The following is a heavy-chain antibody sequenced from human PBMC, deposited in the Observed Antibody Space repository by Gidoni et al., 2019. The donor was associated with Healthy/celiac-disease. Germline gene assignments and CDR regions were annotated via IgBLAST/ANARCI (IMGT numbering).Heavy chain of an antibody. J-gene: IGHJ4*02. Sequence: EVQLVESGGGLVQPGRSLRLSCADSGFTFDDYAMHWVRQAPGKGLEWVSGISWNSGSIGYADSVKGRFTISRDNAKNSLYLQMNSLRAEDTALYYCAKDREAVPVSYFDYWGQGTLVTVSS. V-gene: IGHV3-9*01. D-gene: IGHD2-2*01. CDR1: GFTFDDYA. CDR3: AKDREAVPVSYFDY. CDR2: ISWNSGSI.